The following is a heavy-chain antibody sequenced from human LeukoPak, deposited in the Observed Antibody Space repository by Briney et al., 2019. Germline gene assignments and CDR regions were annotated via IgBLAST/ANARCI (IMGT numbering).Heavy chain of an antibody. CDR2: INPNSGGT. Sequence: ASVKVSCKASGYTFTGYYMHWVRQAPGQGLEWMGRINPNSGGTNYAQKFQGRVTMTRDTSISTAYMELSSLRSEDTAVYYCARSIVGAKDYFDYWGQGTLVTVSS. CDR1: GYTFTGYY. D-gene: IGHD1-26*01. J-gene: IGHJ4*02. V-gene: IGHV1-2*06. CDR3: ARSIVGAKDYFDY.